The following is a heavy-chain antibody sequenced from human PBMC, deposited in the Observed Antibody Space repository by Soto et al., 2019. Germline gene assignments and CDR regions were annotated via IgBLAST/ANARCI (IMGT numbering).Heavy chain of an antibody. D-gene: IGHD1-1*01. Sequence: GESLKISCKVSGYSFISYYITWVRQMPGKGLEWMGRIDPSDSSANYSPSFRGHVTFSVDKSIDTAYPQWSSLRASDTAMYYCARQRNWNLGYWVQGTLVTVSS. CDR2: IDPSDSSA. V-gene: IGHV5-10-1*01. CDR3: ARQRNWNLGY. J-gene: IGHJ4*02. CDR1: GYSFISYY.